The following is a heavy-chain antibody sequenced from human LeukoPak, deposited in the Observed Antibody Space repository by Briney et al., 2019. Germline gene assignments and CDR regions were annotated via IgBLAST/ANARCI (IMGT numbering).Heavy chain of an antibody. V-gene: IGHV3-48*03. CDR3: ARVDVGATSDY. D-gene: IGHD1-26*01. J-gene: IGHJ4*02. CDR1: GFTFSSYE. Sequence: PGGSLRLSCAASGFTFSSYEMNWVRQAPGKGLDWVSYISSSGSTIYYADSVKGRFTISRDNAKNSLYLQMNSLRAEDTAVYYCARVDVGATSDYWGQGTLVTVSS. CDR2: ISSSGSTI.